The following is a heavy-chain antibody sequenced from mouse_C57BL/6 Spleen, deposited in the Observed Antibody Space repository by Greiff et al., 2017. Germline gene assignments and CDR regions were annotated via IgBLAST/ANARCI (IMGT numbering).Heavy chain of an antibody. Sequence: EVQLVESGEGLVKPGGSLKLSCAASGFTFSSYAMPWVRQTPEKRLEWVAYISSGGDYIYYADTVKGRFTITRDNARNTLYLQMSSLKSEDTAMYYCTRGGDYYGSSYGYFDVWGTGTTVTVSS. CDR1: GFTFSSYA. CDR2: ISSGGDYI. CDR3: TRGGDYYGSSYGYFDV. D-gene: IGHD1-1*01. J-gene: IGHJ1*03. V-gene: IGHV5-9-1*02.